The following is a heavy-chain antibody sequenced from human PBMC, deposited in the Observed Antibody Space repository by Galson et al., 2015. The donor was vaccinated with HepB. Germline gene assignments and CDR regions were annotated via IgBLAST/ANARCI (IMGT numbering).Heavy chain of an antibody. V-gene: IGHV3-23*01. Sequence: SLRLSCAASGFTFSSYAMSWVRQAPGKGLEWVSAISGSGGSTYYADSVKGRFTISRDNSKNTLYLQMNSLRAEDTAVYYCARLRGIAVAGTRSRFDPWGQGTLVTVSS. J-gene: IGHJ5*02. CDR2: ISGSGGST. CDR1: GFTFSSYA. D-gene: IGHD6-19*01. CDR3: ARLRGIAVAGTRSRFDP.